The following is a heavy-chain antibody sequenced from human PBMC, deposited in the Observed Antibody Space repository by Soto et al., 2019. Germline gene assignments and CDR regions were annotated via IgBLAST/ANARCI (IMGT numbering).Heavy chain of an antibody. CDR3: ARGYFDWPITGLPPYHYYYYGMDV. V-gene: IGHV1-69*01. J-gene: IGHJ6*02. CDR1: GGTFSSYA. CDR2: IIPIFGTA. D-gene: IGHD3-9*01. Sequence: QVQLVQSGAEVKKPGSSVKVSCKASGGTFSSYAISWVRQAPGQGLEWMGGIIPIFGTANYAQKFQGRVTITADASTSTAYMELSSLRSEDTAVYYCARGYFDWPITGLPPYHYYYYGMDVWGQGTTVTVSS.